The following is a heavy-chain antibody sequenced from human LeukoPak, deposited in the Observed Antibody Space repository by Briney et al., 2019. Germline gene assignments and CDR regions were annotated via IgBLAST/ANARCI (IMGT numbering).Heavy chain of an antibody. D-gene: IGHD6-19*01. J-gene: IGHJ4*02. V-gene: IGHV3-53*01. CDR2: IYSGGST. CDR3: ARDGISVAGTFDY. Sequence: PGGSLRLSCAASGFTVSSNYMSWVRQAPGKGLEWVSVIYSGGSTYYADSVKGRFTISRDNSRNTLYVQMNSLRAEDTAVYYCARDGISVAGTFDYWGQGTLVTVSS. CDR1: GFTVSSNY.